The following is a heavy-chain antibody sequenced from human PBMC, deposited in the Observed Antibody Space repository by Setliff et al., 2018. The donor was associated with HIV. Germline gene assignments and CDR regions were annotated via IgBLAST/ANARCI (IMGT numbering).Heavy chain of an antibody. CDR3: ARLTTTYYYDSSRWSPLDY. CDR1: GFSFRNSFYN. D-gene: IGHD3-22*01. Sequence: PSETLSLTCNVSGFSFRNSFYNWGWIRQPPGKGLEWIGTIYYSGTTYYNPSLKSRVTMSIDTSQNQFSLKLTSVTATDTAVFYCARLTTTYYYDSSRWSPLDYWGQGTLVTVSS. V-gene: IGHV4-39*01. CDR2: IYYSGTT. J-gene: IGHJ4*02.